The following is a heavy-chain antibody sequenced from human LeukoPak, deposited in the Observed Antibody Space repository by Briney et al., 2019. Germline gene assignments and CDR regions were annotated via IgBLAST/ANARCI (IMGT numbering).Heavy chain of an antibody. CDR2: ISSTSTNM. V-gene: IGHV3-48*01. J-gene: IGHJ4*02. CDR1: RFTFSTYS. Sequence: PGGSLRLSCAASRFTFSTYSMNWVRQAPGRGLGWVSYISSTSTNMYYKDSVKGRFTISRDNSKNTLFLQMNRLRAEDTAVYYCAGRRVLDASFDYWGQGTLVTVSS. D-gene: IGHD3-16*01. CDR3: AGRRVLDASFDY.